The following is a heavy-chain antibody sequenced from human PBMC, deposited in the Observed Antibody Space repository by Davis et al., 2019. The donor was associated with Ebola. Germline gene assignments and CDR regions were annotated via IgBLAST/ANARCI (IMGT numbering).Heavy chain of an antibody. D-gene: IGHD7-27*01. CDR1: GFTFSSHG. J-gene: IGHJ4*02. CDR3: WKDPNWGSGY. Sequence: PGGSLRLSCETSGFTFSSHGMNWVRQAPDRGLERVALIWFDGSNQQYSDSVKGRFAISRDNFKNALFLQMNDLRTDDTATYYCWKDPNWGSGYWGQGTLVTVSS. CDR2: IWFDGSNQ. V-gene: IGHV3-33*06.